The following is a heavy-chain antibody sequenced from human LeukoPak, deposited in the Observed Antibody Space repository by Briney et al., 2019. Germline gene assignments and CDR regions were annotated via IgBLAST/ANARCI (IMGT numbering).Heavy chain of an antibody. J-gene: IGHJ3*02. D-gene: IGHD3-10*01. V-gene: IGHV3-69-1*01. CDR2: IDTSGSYI. Sequence: TAGGSLRLSCAASGFTFSDYYMNWVRQAPGKGLEWVSFIDTSGSYIYYGDSLKGRVTISRDNAKNSLYLQMNGLRAEDTAVYYCARGRSITLLRGVAMSDGFDIWGQGAMVTVSS. CDR3: ARGRSITLLRGVAMSDGFDI. CDR1: GFTFSDYY.